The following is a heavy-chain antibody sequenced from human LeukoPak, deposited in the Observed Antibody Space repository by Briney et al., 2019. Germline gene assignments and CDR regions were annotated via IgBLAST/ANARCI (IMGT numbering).Heavy chain of an antibody. J-gene: IGHJ4*02. CDR1: GFTFTSYV. CDR3: AGTIRYYYDSSGYLYFDY. Sequence: GGSLRLSCAASGFTFTSYVMSWVRQARGKGLEWVSAISGSGGSTYYADSVKGRFTISRDNSKNTLYLQTNSLRAEDTAVYYCAGTIRYYYDSSGYLYFDYWGQGTLVTVSS. CDR2: ISGSGGST. D-gene: IGHD3-22*01. V-gene: IGHV3-23*01.